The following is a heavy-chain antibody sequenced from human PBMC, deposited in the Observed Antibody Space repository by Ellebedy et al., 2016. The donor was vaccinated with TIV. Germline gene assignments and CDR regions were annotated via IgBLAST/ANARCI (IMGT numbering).Heavy chain of an antibody. CDR3: ARDPVGVGPAFDV. Sequence: GESLKISCAASRGTVTNTRMGWVRQAPGKGLEWVSVIRESGDTSNAESVRGRFTISRDNSKDTLFLQMNSLRAEDTAIYFCARDPVGVGPAFDVWGQGTMVTVSS. J-gene: IGHJ3*01. D-gene: IGHD4-23*01. V-gene: IGHV3-53*01. CDR2: IRESGDT. CDR1: RGTVTNTR.